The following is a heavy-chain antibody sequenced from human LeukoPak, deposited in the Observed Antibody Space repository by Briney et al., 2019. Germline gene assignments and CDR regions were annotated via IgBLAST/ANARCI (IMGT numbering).Heavy chain of an antibody. CDR3: ARGSYFSGSQVPFDY. Sequence: PGGSLRLSCAASGFTFSSYSMNWVRQAPGKGLERVSYIRSSSSTIYYADSVKGRFTISRDNAKNSLYLQMNSLRAEDTAVYYCARGSYFSGSQVPFDYWGQGTLVTVSS. CDR1: GFTFSSYS. D-gene: IGHD3-22*01. J-gene: IGHJ4*02. CDR2: IRSSSSTI. V-gene: IGHV3-48*01.